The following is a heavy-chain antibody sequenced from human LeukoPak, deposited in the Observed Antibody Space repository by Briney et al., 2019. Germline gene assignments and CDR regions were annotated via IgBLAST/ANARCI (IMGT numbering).Heavy chain of an antibody. J-gene: IGHJ4*02. CDR1: GFTFSSYA. V-gene: IGHV3-30*04. D-gene: IGHD4-17*01. Sequence: GGSLRLSCAASGFTFSSYAMHWVRQAPGKGLEWVAVISYDGSNKYYADSVKGRFTISRDNSKNTLYLQMNSLRAEDTAVYYCARYPDPETPVYYFDYWGQGTLVTVSS. CDR2: ISYDGSNK. CDR3: ARYPDPETPVYYFDY.